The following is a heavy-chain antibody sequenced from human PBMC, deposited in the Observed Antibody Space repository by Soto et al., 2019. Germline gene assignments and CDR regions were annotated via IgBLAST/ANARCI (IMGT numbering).Heavy chain of an antibody. J-gene: IGHJ5*02. CDR2: VSNSGTST. V-gene: IGHV3-23*01. CDR1: GFMFSGYA. D-gene: IGHD2-15*01. Sequence: EVQLLESGGGLAQPGESLTLSCGASGFMFSGYAMSWVRQAPGKGLEWVSAVSNSGTSTSYADSVKGRFTISRDNSKNTLYLQMSSLVAEDTALYYCVKDLAASGWFDPWGQGTLVIVSS. CDR3: VKDLAASGWFDP.